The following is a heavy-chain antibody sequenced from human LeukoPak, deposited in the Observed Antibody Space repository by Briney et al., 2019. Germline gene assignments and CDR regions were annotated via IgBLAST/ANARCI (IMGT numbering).Heavy chain of an antibody. CDR2: IRYDGSNK. V-gene: IGHV3-30*02. Sequence: GGSLRLSRAASGFTFSSYGMHWVRQAPGKGLEWVAFIRYDGSNKYYADSVKGRFTISRDNSKNTLYLQMNSLRAEDTAVYYCAKDRKSSGPTNYFDYWGQGTLVTVSS. D-gene: IGHD6-19*01. J-gene: IGHJ4*02. CDR3: AKDRKSSGPTNYFDY. CDR1: GFTFSSYG.